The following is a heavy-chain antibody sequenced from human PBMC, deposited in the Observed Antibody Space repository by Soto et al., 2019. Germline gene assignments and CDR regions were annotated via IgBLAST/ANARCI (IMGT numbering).Heavy chain of an antibody. CDR1: GFTFSSYW. J-gene: IGHJ4*02. CDR3: SRVYCSGGSCYSVDY. Sequence: EVQLVESGGGLVQPGGSLRLSCAASGFTFSSYWMHWVRQAPGKGLVWVSRINSDGSSTVYADSVKGRFTISRDNAKNTLYLQMNSLRAEGTAVYYCSRVYCSGGSCYSVDYWGQGTLVTVSS. V-gene: IGHV3-74*01. CDR2: INSDGSST. D-gene: IGHD2-15*01.